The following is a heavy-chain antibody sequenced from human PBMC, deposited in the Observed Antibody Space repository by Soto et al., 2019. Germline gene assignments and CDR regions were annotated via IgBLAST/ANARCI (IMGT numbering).Heavy chain of an antibody. CDR2: ISDSGGDT. V-gene: IGHV3-23*01. CDR3: AKGSLQSRYSSSWTFFDY. Sequence: PGGSLRLSCAASGFTFGCYGMSWVRQAPGKGLEWVANISDSGGDTYYADSVKGRFTISRDNAKNTLYLQMNSLRAEDTAVYYCAKGSLQSRYSSSWTFFDYWGQGTLVTVSS. CDR1: GFTFGCYG. D-gene: IGHD6-13*01. J-gene: IGHJ4*02.